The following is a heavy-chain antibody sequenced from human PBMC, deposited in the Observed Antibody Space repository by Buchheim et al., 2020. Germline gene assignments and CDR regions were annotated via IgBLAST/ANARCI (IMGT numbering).Heavy chain of an antibody. D-gene: IGHD5-12*01. J-gene: IGHJ4*02. Sequence: QVQLRESGPGLVKPSETLSLTCTVSGGSVSAYYWSWIQQSPGKGLEWLGNGYHSGSTSYNPSLDSRVTISVDMAKNHFSLKLRSMTPADAAVYYCARSAYRGSFDYWGQGAL. CDR3: ARSAYRGSFDY. V-gene: IGHV4-59*02. CDR2: GYHSGST. CDR1: GGSVSAYY.